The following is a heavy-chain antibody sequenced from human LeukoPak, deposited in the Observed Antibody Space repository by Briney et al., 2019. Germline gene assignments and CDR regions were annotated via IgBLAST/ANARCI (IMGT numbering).Heavy chain of an antibody. CDR3: ARDVRMVRGGDIDY. D-gene: IGHD3-10*01. CDR1: GFTFSSYW. J-gene: IGHJ4*02. CDR2: INQDGSEK. Sequence: PGGTLRLFCAASGFTFSSYWMSWVRQAPGKGLEWVANINQDGSEKYYVDSVKGRFTISRDNAKNSLYLQMNSLRAEDTAVYYCARDVRMVRGGDIDYWGQGTLVTVSS. V-gene: IGHV3-7*01.